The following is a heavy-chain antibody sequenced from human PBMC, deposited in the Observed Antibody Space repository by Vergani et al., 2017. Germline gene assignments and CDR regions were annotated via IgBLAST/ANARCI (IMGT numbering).Heavy chain of an antibody. CDR3: ASLLGYDSSGYYYYYYYGMDV. J-gene: IGHJ6*02. D-gene: IGHD3-22*01. Sequence: QVQLVQSGAEVKKPGASVKVSCKASGYTFTGYYMHWVRQAPGQGLEWMGWINPNSGGTNYAQKFQGRVTMTRDTSISTAYMGLSRLRSDDTAVYYCASLLGYDSSGYYYYYYYGMDVWGQGTTVTVSS. CDR2: INPNSGGT. V-gene: IGHV1-2*02. CDR1: GYTFTGYY.